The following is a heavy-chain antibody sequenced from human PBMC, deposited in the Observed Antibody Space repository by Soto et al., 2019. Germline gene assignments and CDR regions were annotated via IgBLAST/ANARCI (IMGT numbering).Heavy chain of an antibody. CDR3: ARGRLRNYIDAFDI. CDR1: GYTFTSYD. Sequence: QVQLVQSGAEVKKSGASVKVSCKASGYTFTSYDINWVRQATGQGLEWMGWMNPNSGNTGYAQKFQGRVTMTRNTSISTAYMELSSLRSEDTAVYYCARGRLRNYIDAFDIWGQGTMVTVSS. D-gene: IGHD1-7*01. J-gene: IGHJ3*02. V-gene: IGHV1-8*01. CDR2: MNPNSGNT.